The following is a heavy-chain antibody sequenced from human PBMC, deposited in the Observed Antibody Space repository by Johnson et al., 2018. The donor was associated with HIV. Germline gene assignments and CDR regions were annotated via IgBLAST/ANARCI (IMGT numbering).Heavy chain of an antibody. V-gene: IGHV3-7*05. CDR3: ARDFGGYYDSSIDAVDI. CDR1: GFTFSSYW. CDR2: IKQDGSEK. J-gene: IGHJ3*02. Sequence: VQLVESGGGLVQPGGSLRLSCAASGFTFSSYWMSWVRQAPGKGLEWVANIKQDGSEKYYVDSVKGRFTISRDNAKNSLYLQMNSLRAEDTAVYYCARDFGGYYDSSIDAVDIWGQGTMVTVSS. D-gene: IGHD3-22*01.